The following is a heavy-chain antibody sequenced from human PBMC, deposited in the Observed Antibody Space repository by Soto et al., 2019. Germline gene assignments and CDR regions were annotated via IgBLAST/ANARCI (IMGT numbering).Heavy chain of an antibody. V-gene: IGHV6-1*01. CDR3: AREGEEMYYDSKPSPIYGMDV. J-gene: IGHJ6*02. CDR2: TYYRSKWYN. D-gene: IGHD3-3*01. CDR1: GGSVSSNSAA. Sequence: PSQTLSLTCAISGGSVSSNSAAWNWIRQYPSRGLEWLGRTYYRSKWYNDYAVSVKSRITINPDTSKNQFSLQLNSVTPEDTAVYYCAREGEEMYYDSKPSPIYGMDVWGQGTTVTVSS.